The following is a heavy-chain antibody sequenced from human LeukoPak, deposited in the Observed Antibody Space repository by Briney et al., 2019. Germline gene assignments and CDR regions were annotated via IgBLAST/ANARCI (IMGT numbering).Heavy chain of an antibody. CDR2: IHDSGRT. Sequence: PSETLSLTCTVSGGSINNHFWNWLRQSPGKGLEWIGYIHDSGRTDYNPSLKSRVTISLDTFKKQLSLKLTSVTAADTAMYFCARTYDRSAYTAFFWGQGTLVTVSS. V-gene: IGHV4-59*11. J-gene: IGHJ4*02. CDR3: ARTYDRSAYTAFF. D-gene: IGHD3-22*01. CDR1: GGSINNHF.